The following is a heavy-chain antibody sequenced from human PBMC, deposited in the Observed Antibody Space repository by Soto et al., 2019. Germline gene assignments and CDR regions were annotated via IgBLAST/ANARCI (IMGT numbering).Heavy chain of an antibody. J-gene: IGHJ6*02. CDR3: ARGVGYDFWSGYYTGYYGMDV. CDR2: IYYSGST. Sequence: PSETLSLTCTVSGGSISSGGYYWSWIRQHPGKGLEWIGYIYYSGSTYYNPSLKSRVTISVDTSKNQFSLKLSSVTAADTAVYYCARGVGYDFWSGYYTGYYGMDVWGQGTTVTVSS. D-gene: IGHD3-3*01. CDR1: GGSISSGGYY. V-gene: IGHV4-31*03.